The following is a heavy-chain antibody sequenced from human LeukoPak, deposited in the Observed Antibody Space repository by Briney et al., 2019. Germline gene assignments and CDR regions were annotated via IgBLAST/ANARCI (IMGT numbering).Heavy chain of an antibody. V-gene: IGHV4-39*07. CDR1: GGSISSSSYY. Sequence: SETPSPTRTVSGGSISSSSYYWGWVPPPPRKGPEGVGGIYYSGSTYYNPSLKSRVTISVDTSKNQFSLKLGSVTAADTAVYYCARDFNYYDTPLSGAFDIWGQGTMVTVSS. J-gene: IGHJ3*02. CDR3: ARDFNYYDTPLSGAFDI. D-gene: IGHD3-22*01. CDR2: IYYSGST.